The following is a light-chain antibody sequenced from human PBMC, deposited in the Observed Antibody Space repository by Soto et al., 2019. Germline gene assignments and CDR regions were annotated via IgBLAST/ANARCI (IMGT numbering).Light chain of an antibody. CDR1: QSVSSSY. V-gene: IGKV3-20*01. CDR3: QQSFVTPRT. J-gene: IGKJ1*01. CDR2: GAS. Sequence: IPLTQSPVTLSLSPGTRAPLSGRASQSVSSSYLAWYQQKPGQAPRLLIYGASSRATGIPDRFSGSGSGTDFTLTISSLQPEDFATYYCQQSFVTPRTFGQGTKVDIK.